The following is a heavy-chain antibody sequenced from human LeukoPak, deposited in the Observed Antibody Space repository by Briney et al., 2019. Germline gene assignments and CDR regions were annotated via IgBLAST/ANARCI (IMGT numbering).Heavy chain of an antibody. Sequence: SQTLSLTCTVSGGSLSTYYWSWTRQPPGKGLEWSGYIYYTGSTNHTPSLKTRVTISVDTSKHQFSLKLSSVTAADTAVYYCARLRVVVGATNFDYWGQGTLVTVSS. D-gene: IGHD1-26*01. CDR2: IYYTGST. CDR3: ARLRVVVGATNFDY. CDR1: GGSLSTYY. V-gene: IGHV4-59*08. J-gene: IGHJ4*02.